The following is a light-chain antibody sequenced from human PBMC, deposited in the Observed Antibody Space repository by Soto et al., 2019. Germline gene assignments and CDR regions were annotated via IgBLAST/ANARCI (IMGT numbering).Light chain of an antibody. V-gene: IGKV1-5*03. Sequence: DIQMTQSPSTLSGSVGDRVTITCRASQTISSWLAWYQQKPGKAPKLLIYKASTLKSGVPSRFSGSGSGTEFTLTISSLQPDDFATYYCQHYYSSPLTFGGGTKVDI. CDR2: KAS. J-gene: IGKJ4*01. CDR1: QTISSW. CDR3: QHYYSSPLT.